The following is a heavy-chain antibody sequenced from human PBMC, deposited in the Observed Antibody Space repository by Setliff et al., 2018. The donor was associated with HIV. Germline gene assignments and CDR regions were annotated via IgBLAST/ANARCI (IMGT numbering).Heavy chain of an antibody. Sequence: ASETLSLTCTVSGDSVSSRSYYWSWIRQTPGKGLEWIGEINHSGGTNYNPSLKSRVTMSVDTSKNQFSLKLSSVTAADTAVFYCARGGHSYGFGRHRAYFQYWGQGTQVTVSS. CDR3: ARGGHSYGFGRHRAYFQY. CDR2: INHSGGT. V-gene: IGHV4-39*07. CDR1: GDSVSSRSYY. D-gene: IGHD5-18*01. J-gene: IGHJ1*01.